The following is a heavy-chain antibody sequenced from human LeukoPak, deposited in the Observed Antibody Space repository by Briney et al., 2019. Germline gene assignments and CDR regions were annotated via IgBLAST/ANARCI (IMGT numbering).Heavy chain of an antibody. J-gene: IGHJ6*03. CDR3: ARGVVVVAGYYYYYIWV. Sequence: SDTLSLTCTVSGGSMSSYYWSWIRQPPGKGLEWLGYIYYSGSTNYNPSLKSRFTISVDTSKNQFSLKLSSVTAADTAVYYCARGVVVVAGYYYYYIWVWGKGATVTFSS. CDR1: GGSMSSYY. V-gene: IGHV4-59*07. CDR2: IYYSGST. D-gene: IGHD2-15*01.